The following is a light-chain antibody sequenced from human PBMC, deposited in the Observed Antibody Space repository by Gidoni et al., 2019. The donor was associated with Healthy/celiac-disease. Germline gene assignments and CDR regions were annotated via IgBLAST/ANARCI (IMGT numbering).Light chain of an antibody. Sequence: VLPQSPGTLSLSPGDRATLSCRASQSVSSSYLAWYQQKPGQAPRLLIYGASSSATGIPDRFSGSGSGTDFTLTISRLEPEDFAVYYCQQYGSSPRTFGQGTKVEIK. J-gene: IGKJ1*01. CDR2: GAS. V-gene: IGKV3-20*01. CDR3: QQYGSSPRT. CDR1: QSVSSSY.